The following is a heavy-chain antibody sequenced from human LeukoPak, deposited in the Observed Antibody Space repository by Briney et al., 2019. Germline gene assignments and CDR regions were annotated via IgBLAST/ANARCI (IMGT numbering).Heavy chain of an antibody. CDR1: GYTFTSYA. J-gene: IGHJ4*02. D-gene: IGHD1-14*01. CDR3: ARARYPGRYFDY. CDR2: TNAGNGNT. Sequence: ASVKVSCKASGYTFTSYAMHWVRQAPGQRLEWMGWTNAGNGNTKYSQKFQGRVTITRDTSASTAYMELSSLRSEDTAVYCCARARYPGRYFDYWGQGTLVTVSS. V-gene: IGHV1-3*01.